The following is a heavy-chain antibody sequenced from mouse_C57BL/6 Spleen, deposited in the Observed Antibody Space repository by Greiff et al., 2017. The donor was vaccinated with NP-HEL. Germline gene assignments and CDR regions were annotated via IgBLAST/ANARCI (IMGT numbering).Heavy chain of an antibody. J-gene: IGHJ4*01. V-gene: IGHV1-42*01. CDR3: ARGYGNYLYYYAMDY. Sequence: EVQLQQSGPELVKPGASVKISCKASGYSFTGYYMNWVKQSPEKSLEWIGEINPSTGGTTYNQKFKAKATLTVDKSSSTAYMQLKSLTSEDSAVYYCARGYGNYLYYYAMDYWGQGTSVTVSS. CDR2: INPSTGGT. CDR1: GYSFTGYY. D-gene: IGHD2-1*01.